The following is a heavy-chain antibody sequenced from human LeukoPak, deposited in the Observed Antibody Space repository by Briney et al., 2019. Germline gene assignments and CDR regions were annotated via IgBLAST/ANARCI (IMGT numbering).Heavy chain of an antibody. CDR3: ARHGPMVRTVIPQLDY. J-gene: IGHJ4*02. D-gene: IGHD3-10*01. CDR1: GYIFSNYW. V-gene: IGHV5-51*01. Sequence: GESLKISCKGSGYIFSNYWIGWVRQMPGRGLEWMGIIYPGDSDTRHSPSFQGRVTISVDKSISTAHLQWRSLKASDSAIYYCARHGPMVRTVIPQLDYWGQGTLVTVSS. CDR2: IYPGDSDT.